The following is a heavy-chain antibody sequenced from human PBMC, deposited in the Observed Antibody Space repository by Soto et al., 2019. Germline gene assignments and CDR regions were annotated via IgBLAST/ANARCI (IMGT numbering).Heavy chain of an antibody. V-gene: IGHV3-7*01. D-gene: IGHD6-19*01. Sequence: PGGSLRLSCAASGFTFSSYWMSWVRQAPGKGLEWVANIKQDGSEKYYVDSVKGRFTISRDNAKNSLYLQMNSLRAEDTAVYYCARAQWLVDYYGMDVWGQGTTVTVSS. J-gene: IGHJ6*02. CDR1: GFTFSSYW. CDR2: IKQDGSEK. CDR3: ARAQWLVDYYGMDV.